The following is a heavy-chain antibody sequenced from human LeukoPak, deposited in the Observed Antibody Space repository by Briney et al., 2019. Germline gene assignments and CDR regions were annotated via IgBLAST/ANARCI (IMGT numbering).Heavy chain of an antibody. CDR1: GYTFTGYY. V-gene: IGHV1-2*02. CDR2: INPNSGGT. J-gene: IGHJ4*02. CDR3: AMGGDIVLMVYAIEDH. Sequence: ASVKVSCKASGYTFTGYYMHWVRQAPGQGLEWMGWINPNSGGTNYAQKFQGRVTMTRDTSISTAYMELSRLRSDDTAVYYCAMGGDIVLMVYAIEDHWGQGTLVTVSS. D-gene: IGHD2-8*01.